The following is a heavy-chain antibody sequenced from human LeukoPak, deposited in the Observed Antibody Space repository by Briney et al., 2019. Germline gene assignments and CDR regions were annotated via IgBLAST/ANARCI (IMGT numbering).Heavy chain of an antibody. CDR2: ISAYNGNT. J-gene: IGHJ5*02. V-gene: IGHV1-18*01. Sequence: ASMKVSCKASGYTFTSYGISWVRQAPGQGLEWMGWISAYNGNTNYAQKLQGRVTMTTDTSTRTAYMELRSLRSDDTAVYYCASSVPPNWFDPWGQGTLVTVSS. CDR1: GYTFTSYG. CDR3: ASSVPPNWFDP.